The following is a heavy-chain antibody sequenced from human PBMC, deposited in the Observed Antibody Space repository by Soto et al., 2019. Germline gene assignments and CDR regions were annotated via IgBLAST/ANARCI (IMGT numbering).Heavy chain of an antibody. CDR2: HYSGGST. CDR1: GFSVSSNY. CDR3: ARHRHPRGTVGATSPLDP. J-gene: IGHJ5*02. V-gene: IGHV3-53*01. D-gene: IGHD1-26*01. Sequence: GGSLRLSCAISGFSVSSNYLSWVRQAPGKGLEWVSVHYSGGSTYYADSVQGRFTISRDKSNNTLYLQMRRVRAEDTAVYFCARHRHPRGTVGATSPLDPWGQGTQGTVSS.